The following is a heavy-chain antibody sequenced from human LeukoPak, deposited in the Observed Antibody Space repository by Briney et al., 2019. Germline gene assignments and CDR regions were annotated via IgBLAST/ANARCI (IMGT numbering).Heavy chain of an antibody. CDR1: GGSISTSRSY. D-gene: IGHD3-10*01. V-gene: IGHV4-39*07. J-gene: IGHJ4*02. CDR2: ISYSGDT. CDR3: ARVRGRDGYFDY. Sequence: SETLSLTCTVSGGSISTSRSYGAWIRQPPGKGLEWIGSISYSGDTYYNPSHENRVTISVDTSRNQFSLKLNSVTAADTAVYYCARVRGRDGYFDYWGQGTPVTVSS.